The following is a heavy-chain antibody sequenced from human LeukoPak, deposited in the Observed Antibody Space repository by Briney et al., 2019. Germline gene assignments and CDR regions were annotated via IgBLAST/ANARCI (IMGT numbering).Heavy chain of an antibody. CDR2: ISSSSSYI. D-gene: IGHD3-9*01. CDR1: GFTFGSYS. Sequence: GGSLRLSCAASGFTFGSYSMNWVRQAPGKGLEWVSSISSSSSYIYYADSVKGRFTISRDNAKNSLYLQMNSLRAEDTAVYYCARGGYYDILTGYSTTRAFDYWGQGTLVTVSS. V-gene: IGHV3-21*01. J-gene: IGHJ4*02. CDR3: ARGGYYDILTGYSTTRAFDY.